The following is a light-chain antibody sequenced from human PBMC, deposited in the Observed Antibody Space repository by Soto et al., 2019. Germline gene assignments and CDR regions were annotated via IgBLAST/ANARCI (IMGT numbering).Light chain of an antibody. V-gene: IGKV3-20*01. CDR2: GAS. CDR3: QQYSSTFWT. J-gene: IGKJ1*01. CDR1: QSISSSY. Sequence: EIVLTQSPGTLFLSPGEKNTLSCRASQSISSSYLAWYQQKPGQAPRLLVYGASSRATGVPDRFSGSGSGTDFTLTISRLEPEDFALYYCQQYSSTFWTLGQGTKV.